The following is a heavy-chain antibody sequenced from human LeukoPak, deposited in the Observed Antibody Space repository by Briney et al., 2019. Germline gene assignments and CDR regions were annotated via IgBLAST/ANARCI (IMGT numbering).Heavy chain of an antibody. CDR1: GYTFTSYD. CDR3: TRRGRFYP. CDR2: MNANSGST. V-gene: IGHV1-8*01. Sequence: ASVKVSCKASGYTFTSYDINWVRQATGQGLEWMGWMNANSGSTHYAQKLQGRVTMTSNTSIRTAYMELSSLRYEDTAVYYCTRRGRFYPWGQGTLVTVS. J-gene: IGHJ5*02.